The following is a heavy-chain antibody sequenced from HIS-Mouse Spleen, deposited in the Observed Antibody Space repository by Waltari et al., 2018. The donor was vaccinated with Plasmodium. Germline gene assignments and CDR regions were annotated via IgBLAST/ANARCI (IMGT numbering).Heavy chain of an antibody. Sequence: QVQRVASGGGVLQPGRSLSLSCEAPGFTFSASAMLWARQAPGKGLEWVAFISYDGSNKYYADSVKGRFTISRDNSKNTLYLQMNSLRAEDTAVYYCARLYYDFWSGYYPYGMDVWGQGTTVTVSS. CDR1: GFTFSASA. D-gene: IGHD3-3*01. CDR2: ISYDGSNK. CDR3: ARLYYDFWSGYYPYGMDV. J-gene: IGHJ6*02. V-gene: IGHV3-30*04.